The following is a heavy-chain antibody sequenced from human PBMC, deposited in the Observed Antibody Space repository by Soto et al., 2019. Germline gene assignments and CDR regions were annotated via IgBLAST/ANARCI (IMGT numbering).Heavy chain of an antibody. CDR2: ISVSGGST. J-gene: IGHJ3*02. D-gene: IGHD3-3*01. V-gene: IGHV3-23*01. CDR3: AKTSTIFGVVPDAFDI. Sequence: GSLRLSCAASGFTFSSYAMSWVRQAPGKGLDWVSAISVSGGSTYYAVSVKGRFTISRDNSKNTLYLQMNSLRAEDTAVYYCAKTSTIFGVVPDAFDIWGQGTMVTVSS. CDR1: GFTFSSYA.